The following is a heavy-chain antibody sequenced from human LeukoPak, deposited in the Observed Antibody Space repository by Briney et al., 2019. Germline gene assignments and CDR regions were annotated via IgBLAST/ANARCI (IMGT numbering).Heavy chain of an antibody. V-gene: IGHV3-7*01. CDR1: GLTFSNYW. CDR2: IKKDGREK. CDR3: VRDVSDENDSASRMHLDS. D-gene: IGHD2-15*01. J-gene: IGHJ4*02. Sequence: GGSLRLSCAASGLTFSNYWMTWVRQAPGKGLEWVANIKKDGREKHYVDSVKGRFTISRDNARNSLFLQMNSLRAEDTAVYYCVRDVSDENDSASRMHLDSWGQGTLVSVSS.